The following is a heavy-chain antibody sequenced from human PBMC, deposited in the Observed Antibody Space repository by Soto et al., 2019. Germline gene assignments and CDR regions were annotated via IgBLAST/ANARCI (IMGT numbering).Heavy chain of an antibody. J-gene: IGHJ2*01. CDR2: IIPIFGTA. D-gene: IGHD5-12*01. CDR1: GGTFSSYT. Sequence: QVQLVQSGAEVKKPGSSVTVSCKASGGTFSSYTISWVRQAPGQGLEWMGGIIPIFGTANYAQKFQGRVTITADESTSTAYMELSSLRSEDTAVYYCARGNHMWLQLWYVDLWGRGTLVTVSS. CDR3: ARGNHMWLQLWYVDL. V-gene: IGHV1-69*12.